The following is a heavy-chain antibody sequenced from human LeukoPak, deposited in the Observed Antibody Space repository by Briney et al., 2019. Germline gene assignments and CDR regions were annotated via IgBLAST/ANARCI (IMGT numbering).Heavy chain of an antibody. D-gene: IGHD3-22*01. J-gene: IGHJ4*02. V-gene: IGHV3-48*01. CDR2: ISSSSSTI. CDR1: GFTFSSYS. Sequence: GGSLRLSCAASGFTFSSYSMNWVRQAPGKGLEWVSYISSSSSTIYYADSVKGRFIISRDNAKNSLYLQMNSLRAEDTAVYYCAREGYYGSSGYDSPFGYWGQGTLVTVSS. CDR3: AREGYYGSSGYDSPFGY.